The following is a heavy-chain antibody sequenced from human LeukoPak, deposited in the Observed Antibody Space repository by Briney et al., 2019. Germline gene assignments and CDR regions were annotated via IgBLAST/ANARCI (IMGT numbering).Heavy chain of an antibody. CDR3: ARGWYGAAADTRGLGYYYGMDV. J-gene: IGHJ6*02. Sequence: SETLSLTCAVYGGSFSGYYWSWIRQPPGKGLEWIGEINHSGSTNYNPSLKSRVTISVDTSKNQFSLKLSSVTAADTAVYYCARGWYGAAADTRGLGYYYGMDVWGQGTTVTVSS. CDR2: INHSGST. D-gene: IGHD6-13*01. V-gene: IGHV4-34*01. CDR1: GGSFSGYY.